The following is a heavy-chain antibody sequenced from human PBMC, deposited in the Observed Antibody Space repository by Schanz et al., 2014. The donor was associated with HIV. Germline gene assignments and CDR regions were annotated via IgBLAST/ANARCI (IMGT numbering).Heavy chain of an antibody. CDR1: GFTFSNYA. V-gene: IGHV3-30-3*01. D-gene: IGHD2-15*01. CDR3: ARGGIWEWDQPDFDY. Sequence: QVQLVESGGGVVQPGRSLRLSCAVSGFTFSNYAMHWVRQAPGKGLEWVAVISYDGSNKYYADSVKGRFTISRDNSKNTMYLKRNSMRAEDTAVYYCARGGIWEWDQPDFDYWGQGTLVTVSS. J-gene: IGHJ4*02. CDR2: ISYDGSNK.